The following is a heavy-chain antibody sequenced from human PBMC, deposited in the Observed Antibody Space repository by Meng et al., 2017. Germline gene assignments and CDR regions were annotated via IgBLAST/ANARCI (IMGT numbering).Heavy chain of an antibody. D-gene: IGHD7-27*01. CDR3: ARDGRSWD. J-gene: IGHJ4*02. CDR1: GGSLSRSNW. Sequence: QVQLQGWVPGMVKPSGTLPLTCAVSGGSLSRSNWWSSVRQPPGQGLAWIGDIYHRGSTNYNPSLKSRVTISVHKSKNQFPLKLSSVTAADTAVYYCARDGRSWDWGQGTLVTVSS. V-gene: IGHV4-4*02. CDR2: IYHRGST.